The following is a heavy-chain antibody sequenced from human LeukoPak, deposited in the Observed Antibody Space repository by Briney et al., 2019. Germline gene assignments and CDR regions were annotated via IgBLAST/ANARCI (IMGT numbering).Heavy chain of an antibody. CDR1: GYSFTSYW. V-gene: IGHV5-51*01. J-gene: IGHJ3*02. D-gene: IGHD1-26*01. Sequence: GESLKISCKGSGYSFTSYWIGWVRQMPGKGLEWMGIIYPGDSDTRYSPSFQGQVTISADKSISTAYLQWSSLKASDTAMYYCARCDQFGGSSRRAFDIWGQGTMVTVSS. CDR2: IYPGDSDT. CDR3: ARCDQFGGSSRRAFDI.